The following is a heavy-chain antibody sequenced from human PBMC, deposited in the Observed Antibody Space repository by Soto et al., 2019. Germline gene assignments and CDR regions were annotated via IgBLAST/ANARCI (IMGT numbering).Heavy chain of an antibody. J-gene: IGHJ4*02. Sequence: SETLSLTCFVSGGSINSGGYYWSWIRQHPGKGLEWIGYIYYSGTAHSNPSLNGRVDISVDTSKNQFSLELSSVTAADTAVYYCAREGGDGLDCWGQGTLVTVS. CDR1: GGSINSGGYY. CDR2: IYYSGTA. CDR3: AREGGDGLDC. V-gene: IGHV4-31*03. D-gene: IGHD3-16*01.